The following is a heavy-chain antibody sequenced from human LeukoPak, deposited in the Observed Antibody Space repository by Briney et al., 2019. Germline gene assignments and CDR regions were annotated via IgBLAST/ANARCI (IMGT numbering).Heavy chain of an antibody. D-gene: IGHD6-13*01. CDR2: IYYSENT. CDR1: GGSISSYY. CDR3: ARTSPYSSSHA. Sequence: SETLFLTCTVSGGSISSYYWSWIRQPPGKGLEWIGYIYYSENTNYNPSLKSRVTISVDTSKNQFSLKLSSVTAADTAVYYCARTSPYSSSHAWGQGTLVTVSS. V-gene: IGHV4-59*01. J-gene: IGHJ4*02.